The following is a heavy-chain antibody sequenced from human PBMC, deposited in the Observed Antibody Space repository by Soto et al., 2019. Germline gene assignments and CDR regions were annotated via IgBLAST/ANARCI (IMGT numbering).Heavy chain of an antibody. CDR3: ARDLAHILVVPALGFDI. Sequence: ASVKVSCKASGYTFTGYYMHWVRQAPGQGLEWMGWINPNSGGTNYAQKFQGWVTMTRDTSISTAYMELSRLRSDDTAVYYCARDLAHILVVPALGFDIWGQGTMVTVSS. CDR2: INPNSGGT. CDR1: GYTFTGYY. V-gene: IGHV1-2*04. D-gene: IGHD2-2*01. J-gene: IGHJ3*02.